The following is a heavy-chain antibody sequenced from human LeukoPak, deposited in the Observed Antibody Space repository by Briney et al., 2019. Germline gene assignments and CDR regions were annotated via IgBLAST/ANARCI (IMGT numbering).Heavy chain of an antibody. CDR2: VSAYKGYT. CDR3: AREAVSFVAVANDGYFDF. D-gene: IGHD6-19*01. CDR1: GYVFNSFG. J-gene: IGHJ4*02. V-gene: IGHV1-18*01. Sequence: ASVSFSCKTSGYVFNSFGITWLRQAPGQGLEWMGWVSAYKGYTSHAQKFQDRVIMTTDTSTTTACMELRNLKADDTAVYYCAREAVSFVAVANDGYFDFWGQGSLVSVPS.